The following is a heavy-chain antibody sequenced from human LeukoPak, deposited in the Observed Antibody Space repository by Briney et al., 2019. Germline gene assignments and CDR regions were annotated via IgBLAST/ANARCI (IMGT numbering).Heavy chain of an antibody. D-gene: IGHD2-15*01. CDR3: ARERWHCRVNCYSVYYYALDV. Sequence: ASVKVSCKASGYTFTTYSIHWVRQAPGQRLEWMGRINGGNGNTRYSQNFQGRVTVTSDTSAATAYVELNSLTSEDTAVYYCARERWHCRVNCYSVYYYALDVWGQGTTVTVSS. CDR1: GYTFTTYS. CDR2: INGGNGNT. J-gene: IGHJ6*02. V-gene: IGHV1-3*01.